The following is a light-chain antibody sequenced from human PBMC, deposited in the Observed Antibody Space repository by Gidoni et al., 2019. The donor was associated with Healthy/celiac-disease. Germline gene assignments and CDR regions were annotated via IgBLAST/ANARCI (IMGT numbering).Light chain of an antibody. J-gene: IGKJ2*01. CDR3: QQYGSSPT. Sequence: EILLTPSPGPLSLSPGERATLSCRASQSVSSSYLAWYQQKPGQAPRLLIYGASSRATGIPDRFSGSGSGTDFTLTISRLEPEDFAVYYCQQYGSSPTFXXXTKLEIK. CDR2: GAS. CDR1: QSVSSSY. V-gene: IGKV3-20*01.